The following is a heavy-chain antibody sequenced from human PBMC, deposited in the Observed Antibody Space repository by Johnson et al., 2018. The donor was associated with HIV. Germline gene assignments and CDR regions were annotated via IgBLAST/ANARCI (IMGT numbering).Heavy chain of an antibody. CDR1: GFTFSTYW. J-gene: IGHJ3*02. CDR3: ARVMGLGGYSLAFDI. D-gene: IGHD3-22*01. V-gene: IGHV3-7*02. Sequence: VQLVESGGGLVQPGGSLRLSCVASGFTFSTYWMNWVRQAPGKGLQWLANIKHDGSEKYYEDSVKGRFTISRDNAKNALYLQMNSLRAEDTAVYYCARVMGLGGYSLAFDIWGQGTMVTVSS. CDR2: IKHDGSEK.